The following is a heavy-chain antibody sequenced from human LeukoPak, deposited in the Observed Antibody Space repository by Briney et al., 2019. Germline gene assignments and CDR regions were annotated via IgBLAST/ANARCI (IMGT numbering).Heavy chain of an antibody. CDR1: GGSISSYY. J-gene: IGHJ4*02. Sequence: PSETLSLTCTVSGGSISSYYWSWIRQPPGKGLEWIGYIYYSGSTYYNPSLKSRVTTSVDTSNSQFSLKLTSVTAADTAVHYCARQSDASFGWDYWGQGTLVTVSS. D-gene: IGHD3-3*01. CDR2: IYYSGST. V-gene: IGHV4-59*08. CDR3: ARQSDASFGWDY.